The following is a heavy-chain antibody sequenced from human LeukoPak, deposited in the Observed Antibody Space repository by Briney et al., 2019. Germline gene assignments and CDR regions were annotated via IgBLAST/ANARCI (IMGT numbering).Heavy chain of an antibody. V-gene: IGHV3-74*01. D-gene: IGHD6-19*01. CDR1: GFTFSRFW. Sequence: GGSLRLSCAASGFTFSRFWMHGVRQAPGKGLVWVSRIYSDGSSTSYADSVKGRSTISRDNTKNTLYLQMNSLRAEDTAVYYCARESVAVDSWGQGTLVTVSS. J-gene: IGHJ4*02. CDR3: ARESVAVDS. CDR2: IYSDGSST.